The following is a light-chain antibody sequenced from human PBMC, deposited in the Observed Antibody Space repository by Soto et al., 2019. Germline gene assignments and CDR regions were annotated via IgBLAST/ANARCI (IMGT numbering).Light chain of an antibody. CDR1: HNIGTY. Sequence: DFQMTQSPSSLSASVGDRATITCRASHNIGTYLNWFQHKPGKAPKLLIFAASNLQSGVSSRFSGAGSGAEFTLTITSLQPEDVATYYCQLSSDTLWTFGQGTKVEIK. J-gene: IGKJ1*01. CDR3: QLSSDTLWT. V-gene: IGKV1-39*01. CDR2: AAS.